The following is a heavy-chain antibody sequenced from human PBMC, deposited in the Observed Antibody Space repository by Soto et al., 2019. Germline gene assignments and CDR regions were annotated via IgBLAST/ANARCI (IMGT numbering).Heavy chain of an antibody. CDR2: ILPILGIA. D-gene: IGHD4-17*01. J-gene: IGHJ4*02. CDR1: GGTFSSYT. Sequence: QVQLVQSGAEVKKPGSSVKVSCKASGGTFSSYTISWVRQAPGQGLEWMGRILPILGIANYAQKFQGRVTITADKSTSTAYMELSSLRAEDTAVYYCARAHYGDYAYWGQGTLVTVSS. CDR3: ARAHYGDYAY. V-gene: IGHV1-69*02.